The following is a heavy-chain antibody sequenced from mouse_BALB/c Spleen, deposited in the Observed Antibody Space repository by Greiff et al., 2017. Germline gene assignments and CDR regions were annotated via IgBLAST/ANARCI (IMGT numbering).Heavy chain of an antibody. CDR2: INPSTGYT. J-gene: IGHJ2*01. D-gene: IGHD2-14*01. V-gene: IGHV1-7*01. CDR3: ANRYDGY. Sequence: QVQLQQSGAELAKPGASVKMSCKASGYTFTSYWMHWVKQRPGQGLEWIGYINPSTGYTEYNQKFKDKATLTADKSSSTAYMQLSSLTSEDSAVYYCANRYDGYWGQGTTLTVSS. CDR1: GYTFTSYW.